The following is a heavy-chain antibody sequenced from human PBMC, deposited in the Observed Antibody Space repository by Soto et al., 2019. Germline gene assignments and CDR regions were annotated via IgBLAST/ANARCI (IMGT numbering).Heavy chain of an antibody. D-gene: IGHD4-17*01. V-gene: IGHV1-46*01. J-gene: IGHJ6*02. Sequence: ASVKVSCKASGYTFTSYYMHWVRQAPGQGLEWMGIINPSGGSTSYAQKFQGRVTMTRDTSTSTVYMELSSLRSEDTAVYYCARGPRVTTRLDYYYYYGMDVWGQGTTVTLSS. CDR1: GYTFTSYY. CDR3: ARGPRVTTRLDYYYYYGMDV. CDR2: INPSGGST.